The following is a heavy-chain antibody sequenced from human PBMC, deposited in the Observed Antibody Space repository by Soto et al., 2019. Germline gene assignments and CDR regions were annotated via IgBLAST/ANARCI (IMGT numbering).Heavy chain of an antibody. J-gene: IGHJ4*02. CDR2: INAGNGNT. D-gene: IGHD1-26*01. CDR1: GYTFTSYA. CDR3: ARDSRGYSGSHDY. Sequence: QVQLVQSGAEVKKPGASVKVSCKASGYTFTSYAMHWVRQAPGQRLEWMGWINAGNGNTKYSQKFQGRGTITRDTSASTAYRELSSLRSEATAVYYWARDSRGYSGSHDYWGQGTLVTVSS. V-gene: IGHV1-3*01.